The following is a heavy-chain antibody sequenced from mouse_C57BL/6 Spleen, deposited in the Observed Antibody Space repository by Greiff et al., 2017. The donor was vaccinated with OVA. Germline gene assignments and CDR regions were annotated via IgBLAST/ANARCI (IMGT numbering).Heavy chain of an antibody. V-gene: IGHV1-9*01. CDR3: ARSYSNYVAWFAY. CDR2: ILPGRGST. Sequence: VQLQQSGAELMKPGASVKLSCKATGYTFTGYWIEWVKQRPGHGLEWIGEILPGRGSTNYNEKFKGKATFTADTSSNTAYMQLSSLTSEDSAIFSCARSYSNYVAWFAYWGQGTLVTVSA. J-gene: IGHJ3*01. D-gene: IGHD2-5*01. CDR1: GYTFTGYW.